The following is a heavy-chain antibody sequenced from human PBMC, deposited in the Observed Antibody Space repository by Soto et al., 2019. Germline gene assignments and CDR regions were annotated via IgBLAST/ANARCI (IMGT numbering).Heavy chain of an antibody. CDR2: ISYDGSNK. Sequence: GGSLRLSCAASGFTFSSYAMHWVRQAPGKGLEWVAVISYDGSNKYYADSVKGRFTISRDNSKNTLYLQMNSLRAEDTAVYYCARDDSSGWYALYWYLGQGTLVTVSS. D-gene: IGHD6-19*01. CDR3: ARDDSSGWYALYWY. CDR1: GFTFSSYA. J-gene: IGHJ4*02. V-gene: IGHV3-30-3*01.